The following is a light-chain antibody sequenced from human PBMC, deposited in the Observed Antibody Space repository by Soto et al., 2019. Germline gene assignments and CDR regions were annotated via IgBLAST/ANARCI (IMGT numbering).Light chain of an antibody. CDR2: KAS. CDR1: QSIDSW. CDR3: PPYNSYPRT. Sequence: GDRVTITCRDSQSIDSWLAWYPPKPGKAPKLLIFKASTLETGVPSRFRGRGSEAEFTRTISSLQPDDSETYYYPPYNSYPRTFGQGTKVDIK. J-gene: IGKJ1*01. V-gene: IGKV1-5*03.